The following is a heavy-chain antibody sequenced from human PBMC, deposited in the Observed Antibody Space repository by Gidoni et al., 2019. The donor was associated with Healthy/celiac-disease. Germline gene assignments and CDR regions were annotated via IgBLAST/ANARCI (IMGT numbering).Heavy chain of an antibody. J-gene: IGHJ3*02. D-gene: IGHD3-22*01. V-gene: IGHV3-21*01. Sequence: EVQLVESGGGLVKPGGSLRLSCAASGFTFSSYSMNWVRQAPGKGLEWVSSISSSSSYIYYADSVKGRFTISRDNAKNSLYLQMNSLRAEDTAVYYCARDGPYYYEAWGAFVIWGQGTMVTVSS. CDR3: ARDGPYYYEAWGAFVI. CDR2: ISSSSSYI. CDR1: GFTFSSYS.